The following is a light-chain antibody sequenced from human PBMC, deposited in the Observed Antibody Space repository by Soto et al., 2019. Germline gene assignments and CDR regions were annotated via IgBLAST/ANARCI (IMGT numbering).Light chain of an antibody. CDR3: SSYATSTTVL. J-gene: IGLJ2*01. Sequence: LTQPASVSGSPGQSITISCTGTSSDVGGYNYVSWYQQHPGRAPQLMIYDVSHRPSGVSNRFSGSRSGNTASLTISGLQAEDEADYYCSSYATSTTVLFGGGTKLTVL. CDR2: DVS. CDR1: SSDVGGYNY. V-gene: IGLV2-14*03.